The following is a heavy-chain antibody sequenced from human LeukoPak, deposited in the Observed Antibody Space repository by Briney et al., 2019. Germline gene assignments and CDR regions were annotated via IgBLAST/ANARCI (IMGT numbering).Heavy chain of an antibody. CDR3: ARDNIWAFDI. D-gene: IGHD3-9*01. CDR2: ISSSGSTI. J-gene: IGHJ3*02. V-gene: IGHV3-11*01. CDR1: GFTFSDYY. Sequence: GGSLRLSCAASGFTFSDYYMSWIRQAPGKGLEWVSYISSSGSTIYYTDSVKGRFTISRDDAKTSVYLQMNSLRDEDTAIYYCARDNIWAFDIWGQGTLVTVSS.